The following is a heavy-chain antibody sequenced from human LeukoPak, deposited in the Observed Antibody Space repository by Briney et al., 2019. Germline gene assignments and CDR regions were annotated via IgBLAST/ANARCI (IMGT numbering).Heavy chain of an antibody. Sequence: ASVKVSCKASGGTFSNYAISWVRQAPGQGLEWMGWINPNSGGTNYAQKFQGRVTMTRDTSISTAYMELSRLRSDDTAVYYCARDLGSGYSLYYFDYWGQGTLVTVSS. V-gene: IGHV1-2*02. J-gene: IGHJ4*02. CDR1: GGTFSNYA. D-gene: IGHD3-22*01. CDR2: INPNSGGT. CDR3: ARDLGSGYSLYYFDY.